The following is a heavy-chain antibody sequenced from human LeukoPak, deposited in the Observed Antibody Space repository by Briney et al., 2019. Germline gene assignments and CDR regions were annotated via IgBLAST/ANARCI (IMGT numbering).Heavy chain of an antibody. V-gene: IGHV3-23*01. CDR2: ISASGVMT. D-gene: IGHD1-26*01. Sequence: GGSLRLSCAASGFTFTNYAMTWVRQAPGKGLEWVSSISASGVMTYYADSVKGRFTVSRDNSKNSLYLQMSSLTAADTAVYYCAKDRSIGTYYIFAHCSQGTLATVSS. J-gene: IGHJ1*01. CDR3: AKDRSIGTYYIFAH. CDR1: GFTFTNYA.